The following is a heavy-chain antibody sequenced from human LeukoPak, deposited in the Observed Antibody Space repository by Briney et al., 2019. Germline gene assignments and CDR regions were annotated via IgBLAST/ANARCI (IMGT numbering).Heavy chain of an antibody. Sequence: ASVKVSCKASGYTFTDYYMHWVRQAPGQGLEWMGWIDPNSGGTNYQGRVTMTRDTSIRTAYLELSRLTSDDTAVYYCARETVDTVVLAASVTYAYYYGMNVWGQGTTVTVSS. CDR1: GYTFTDYY. CDR2: IDPNSGGT. CDR3: ARETVDTVVLAASVTYAYYYGMNV. J-gene: IGHJ6*02. V-gene: IGHV1-2*02. D-gene: IGHD2-2*03.